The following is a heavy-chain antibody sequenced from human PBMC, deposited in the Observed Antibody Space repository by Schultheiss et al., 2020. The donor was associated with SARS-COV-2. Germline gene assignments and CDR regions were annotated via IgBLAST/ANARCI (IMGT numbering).Heavy chain of an antibody. J-gene: IGHJ4*02. Sequence: GSLRLSCTVSGGSISSYYWSWIRQPPGKGLEWIAYIYYSGSTYYNPSLKSRVTLSVDTSKNQFSLKLSSVTPADTAVYYCARGPVEGRFYFDYWGQGTLVTVSS. CDR3: ARGPVEGRFYFDY. V-gene: IGHV4-59*01. CDR2: IYYSGST. CDR1: GGSISSYY.